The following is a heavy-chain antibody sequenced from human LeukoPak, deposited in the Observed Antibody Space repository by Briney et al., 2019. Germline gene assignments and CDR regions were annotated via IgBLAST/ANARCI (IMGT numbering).Heavy chain of an antibody. J-gene: IGHJ4*02. CDR1: GYSISSGYY. CDR3: ASPMVRGTPTD. D-gene: IGHD3-10*01. CDR2: IYHSGST. V-gene: IGHV4-38-2*02. Sequence: SETLSLTCTVSGYSISSGYYWGWIRQPPGKGLEWIGSIYHSGSTYYNPSLKSRVTISVDTSKNQFSLKLSSVTAADTAVYYCASPMVRGTPTDWGQGTLVTVSS.